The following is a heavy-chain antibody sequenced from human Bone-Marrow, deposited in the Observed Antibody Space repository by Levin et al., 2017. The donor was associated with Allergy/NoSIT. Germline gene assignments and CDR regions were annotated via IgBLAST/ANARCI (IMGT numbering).Heavy chain of an antibody. CDR2: IDPSDSYT. V-gene: IGHV5-10-1*01. Sequence: GESLKISCKGTGYSFTSYWISWVRQMPGKGLEWMGRIDPSDSYTNYSPSFQGHVTISADKSISTAYLQWSSLKASDTAMYYCARLSQSGGYDFHYMDGWGKGTTVTVSS. CDR1: GYSFTSYW. J-gene: IGHJ6*03. D-gene: IGHD5-12*01. CDR3: ARLSQSGGYDFHYMDG.